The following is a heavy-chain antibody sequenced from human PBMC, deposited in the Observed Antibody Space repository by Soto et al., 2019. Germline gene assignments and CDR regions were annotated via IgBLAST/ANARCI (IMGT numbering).Heavy chain of an antibody. J-gene: IGHJ4*02. Sequence: ASVKVSCKASGYTFTSYGISWVRQAPGQGLEWMGWISAYNGNTNYAQKLQGRVTMTTDTSTSTAYMELRSLRSDDTAVYYCARTDIVVVVAAYFEYWGQGTLVTVSS. V-gene: IGHV1-18*01. CDR3: ARTDIVVVVAAYFEY. D-gene: IGHD2-15*01. CDR2: ISAYNGNT. CDR1: GYTFTSYG.